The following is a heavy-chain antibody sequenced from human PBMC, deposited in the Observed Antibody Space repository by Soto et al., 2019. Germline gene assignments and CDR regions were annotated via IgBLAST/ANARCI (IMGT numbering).Heavy chain of an antibody. D-gene: IGHD1-1*01. CDR2: LTADSDDT. Sequence: EVQLLESGGTLVQPGGSLRLSCVASGFTFSTHTMNWVRQAPGKGLEWVSRLTADSDDTSYADSIKGRFTIARDNSKHTLYLHMNSLRAEDTAIYYCAKGLDRASLDFWGQGALVTVSS. CDR1: GFTFSTHT. J-gene: IGHJ4*02. CDR3: AKGLDRASLDF. V-gene: IGHV3-23*01.